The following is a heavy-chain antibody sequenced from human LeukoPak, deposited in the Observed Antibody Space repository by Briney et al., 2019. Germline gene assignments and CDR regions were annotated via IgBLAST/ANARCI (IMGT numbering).Heavy chain of an antibody. CDR2: IYTSGST. D-gene: IGHD2-2*01. V-gene: IGHV4-61*02. CDR3: ARSLVVPAAIPYWYFDL. CDR1: GGSISSGSYY. Sequence: PSETLSLTCTVSGGSISSGSYYWSWIQQPAGKGLEWIGRIYTSGSTNYNPSLKSRVTISVDTSKNQFSLKLSSVTAADTAVYYCARSLVVPAAIPYWYFDLWGRGTLVTVSS. J-gene: IGHJ2*01.